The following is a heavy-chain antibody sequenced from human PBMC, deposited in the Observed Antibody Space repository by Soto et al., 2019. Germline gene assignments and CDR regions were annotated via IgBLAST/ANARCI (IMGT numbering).Heavy chain of an antibody. CDR1: GFSLSTSGVG. Sequence: QITLKESGPTMVKPTQTLTLTCTVSGFSLSTSGVGVGWIRKPPGKALEWLALIYWDDDKRYSPSLKSRLTITKDTSKNQVVLTMTNMDPVDTATYYCAHRHRQDEGTYWGQGTLVTVSS. CDR3: AHRHRQDEGTY. J-gene: IGHJ4*02. D-gene: IGHD3-10*01. CDR2: IYWDDDK. V-gene: IGHV2-5*02.